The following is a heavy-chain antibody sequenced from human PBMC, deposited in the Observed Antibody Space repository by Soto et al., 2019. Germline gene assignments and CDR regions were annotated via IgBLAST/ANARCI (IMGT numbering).Heavy chain of an antibody. D-gene: IGHD6-6*01. J-gene: IGHJ2*01. Sequence: QVQLQESGPGLVKPSGSLSLTCGVSGGSISSSKWWTWVRQPPGKGPEWIGEIYHSGSTNYNPSPLSRVTISLDKSNNQFPLTLTSVTAADTAVYYCASQDYSSSTDASFLVNGYFDRWGRGILVTVSS. CDR2: IYHSGST. CDR3: ASQDYSSSTDASFLVNGYFDR. CDR1: GGSISSSKW. V-gene: IGHV4-4*02.